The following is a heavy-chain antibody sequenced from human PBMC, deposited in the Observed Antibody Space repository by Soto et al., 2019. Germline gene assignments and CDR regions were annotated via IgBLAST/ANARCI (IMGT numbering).Heavy chain of an antibody. J-gene: IGHJ6*02. CDR1: GFTFSSYE. CDR3: ATLGEGYYDDGMDG. V-gene: IGHV3-48*03. Sequence: EVQLVESGGGLVQPGGSLRLSCAASGFTFSSYEMNWVRQAPGKGLEWGSYISSSGSTIYYADAVKGRFTISRDNAKNALDRQRNSRRAEDTAVYDCATLGEGYYDDGMDGWGQGTTVTVCS. CDR2: ISSSGSTI.